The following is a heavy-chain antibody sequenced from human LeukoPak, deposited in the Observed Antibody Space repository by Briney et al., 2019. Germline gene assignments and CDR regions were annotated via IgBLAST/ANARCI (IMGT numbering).Heavy chain of an antibody. Sequence: SVKVSCKASGVTFSSHAITWVRQAPGQGLEWMGRSIPMLGTIKYAQKLQDRLTITADKSTSTAYMELSSLRSEDTAIYYCATEDGIGNCRGGNCYWTGTGREYWGQGTQVTVPS. D-gene: IGHD2-15*01. CDR3: ATEDGIGNCRGGNCYWTGTGREY. CDR1: GVTFSSHA. J-gene: IGHJ4*02. V-gene: IGHV1-69*06. CDR2: SIPMLGTI.